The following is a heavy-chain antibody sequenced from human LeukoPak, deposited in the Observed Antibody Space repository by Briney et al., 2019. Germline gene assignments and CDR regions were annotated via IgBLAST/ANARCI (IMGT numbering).Heavy chain of an antibody. D-gene: IGHD2-15*01. CDR3: VSYSGY. CDR1: GFTVSSNY. V-gene: IGHV3-66*01. CDR2: IYSGGST. J-gene: IGHJ4*02. Sequence: PGASLRLPCADSGFTVSSNYMSWLRQAPGKGLEWVSVIYSGGSTYYADSVKGRFTISRDNSKNTLYLQMNSLRAEDTAVYYCVSYSGYWGQGTLVTVSS.